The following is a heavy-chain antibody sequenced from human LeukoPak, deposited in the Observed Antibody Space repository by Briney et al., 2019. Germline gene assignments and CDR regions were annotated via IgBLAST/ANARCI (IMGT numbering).Heavy chain of an antibody. CDR1: GGSISSGDYS. CDR3: ARAGLPPGKEFDP. J-gene: IGHJ5*02. D-gene: IGHD4-11*01. V-gene: IGHV4-30-2*01. CDR2: IYHSGST. Sequence: SQTLSLTCAVSGGSISSGDYSWSWIRQPPGKGLEWIGYIYHSGSTYYNPSLKSRVTISVDRSKNQFSLKLSSVTAADTAVYYCARAGLPPGKEFDPWGQGTLVTVSS.